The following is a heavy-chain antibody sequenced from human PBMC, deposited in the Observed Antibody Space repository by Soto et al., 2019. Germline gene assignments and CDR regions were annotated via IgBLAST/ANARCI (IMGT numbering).Heavy chain of an antibody. CDR1: GGTFGNSG. CDR2: TIPNFDTT. Sequence: QVQLVQSGAEVKKPGSSLKVSCKASGGTFGNSGVSWVRQAPGQGPEWMGGTIPNFDTTNYAQKFQGRVTISAEDSTRVEERMSLTSEEPALYYCARAPLLSAETLHENYFDDWGQGTQVTVSS. J-gene: IGHJ4*02. CDR3: ARAPLLSAETLHENYFDD. V-gene: IGHV1-69*01. D-gene: IGHD2-15*01.